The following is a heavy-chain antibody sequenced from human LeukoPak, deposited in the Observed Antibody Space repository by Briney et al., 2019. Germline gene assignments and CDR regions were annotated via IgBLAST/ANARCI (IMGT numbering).Heavy chain of an antibody. V-gene: IGHV1-69*13. Sequence: SVKVSCKASGGTFSSYAISWVRQAPGQGLEWMGGIIPIFGTANYAQKFQGRVTITADESTSTAYMELSSLRSEDTAVYYCARSGYCSSTSCYMAFDYWGQGTLVTVSS. CDR3: ARSGYCSSTSCYMAFDY. D-gene: IGHD2-2*02. J-gene: IGHJ4*02. CDR1: GGTFSSYA. CDR2: IIPIFGTA.